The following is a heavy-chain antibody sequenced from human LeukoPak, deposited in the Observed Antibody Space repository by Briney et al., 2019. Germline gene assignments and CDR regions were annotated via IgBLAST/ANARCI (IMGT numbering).Heavy chain of an antibody. CDR2: INHSGST. V-gene: IGHV4-34*01. Sequence: SETLSLTCAVYGGSFSGYYWSWIRQPPGKGLEWIGEINHSGSTNYNPSLKSRVTISVDTSKNQFSLKLSSVTAADTAVYYCARRPLKKYNWNAPHQRAFDIWGQGTMVTVSS. CDR3: ARRPLKKYNWNAPHQRAFDI. CDR1: GGSFSGYY. J-gene: IGHJ3*02. D-gene: IGHD1-1*01.